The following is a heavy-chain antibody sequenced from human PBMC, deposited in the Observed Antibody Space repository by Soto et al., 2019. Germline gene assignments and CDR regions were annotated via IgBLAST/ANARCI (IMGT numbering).Heavy chain of an antibody. D-gene: IGHD2-2*02. CDR2: ISGSGGDT. Sequence: GVLRVSSAASGLTFSSYAMIWVRQAPGKGLEWVSSISGSGGDTYYTDSVKGRFTISRDNSKNTLYLQMNSLRAEDTAAYYCAKMGYCISTSCFTYFDYWGQGSLVTVSS. J-gene: IGHJ4*02. V-gene: IGHV3-23*01. CDR3: AKMGYCISTSCFTYFDY. CDR1: GLTFSSYA.